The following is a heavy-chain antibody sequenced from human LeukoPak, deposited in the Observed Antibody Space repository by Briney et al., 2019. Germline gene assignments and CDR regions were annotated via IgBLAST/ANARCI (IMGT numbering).Heavy chain of an antibody. CDR1: GGSISSGSYY. Sequence: SQTLSLTCTVSGGSISSGSYYWSWIRQPAGKGLEWIGRIYTSGSTNYNPSLKSRVTISVDTSKNQSSLKLSSVTAADTAVYYCARAEAAAGFDYWGQGTLVTVSS. CDR2: IYTSGST. D-gene: IGHD6-13*01. CDR3: ARAEAAAGFDY. J-gene: IGHJ4*02. V-gene: IGHV4-61*02.